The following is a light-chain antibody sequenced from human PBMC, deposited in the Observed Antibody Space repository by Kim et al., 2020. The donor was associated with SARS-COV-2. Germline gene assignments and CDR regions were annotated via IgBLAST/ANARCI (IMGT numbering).Light chain of an antibody. CDR2: EDD. J-gene: IGLJ2*01. CDR1: SGSIEDNY. Sequence: NFMLTQPLSVSESPGKTVTISCTRSSGSIEDNYVQWYQHRPGGVPTAVIYEDDQRPSGVSDRFSGSIDNSSNSASLTISGLKTEDEADYYCQSYNRSNVVFGGGTQLTVL. CDR3: QSYNRSNVV. V-gene: IGLV6-57*04.